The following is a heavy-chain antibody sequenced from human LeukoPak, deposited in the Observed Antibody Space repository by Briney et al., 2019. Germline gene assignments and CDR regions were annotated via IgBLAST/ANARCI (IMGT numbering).Heavy chain of an antibody. CDR3: ANSYYDYVWGSYLRGNDAFDI. CDR2: VYYSGST. D-gene: IGHD3-16*02. J-gene: IGHJ3*02. CDR1: GGSISSGGYY. Sequence: PSETLSLTCTVSGGSISSGGYYWSWIRQHPGKGLEWIGYVYYSGSTYYNPSLKSRVTISVDTSKNQFSLKLSSVTAADTAVYYCANSYYDYVWGSYLRGNDAFDIWGQGTMVTVSS. V-gene: IGHV4-31*03.